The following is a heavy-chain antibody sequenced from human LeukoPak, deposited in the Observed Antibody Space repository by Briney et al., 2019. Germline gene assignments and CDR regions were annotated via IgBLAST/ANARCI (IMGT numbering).Heavy chain of an antibody. D-gene: IGHD1-1*01. CDR2: ISGSGGST. V-gene: IGHV3-23*01. CDR3: AKDRLEYFDL. Sequence: GGSLRLSCAASGFTFSSYAMSWVRQAPGKGLECVSAISGSGGSTYYVDSVKGRFTISRDNSKNTLYLQMNSLRAEDTAVYYCAKDRLEYFDLWGRGTLVTVSS. J-gene: IGHJ2*01. CDR1: GFTFSSYA.